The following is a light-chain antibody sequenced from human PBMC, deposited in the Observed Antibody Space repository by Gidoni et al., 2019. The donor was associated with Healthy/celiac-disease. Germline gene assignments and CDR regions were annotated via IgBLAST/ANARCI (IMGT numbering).Light chain of an antibody. V-gene: IGKV3-20*01. CDR1: QSVSSSY. CDR2: GAS. CDR3: QQYGSSQT. J-gene: IGKJ1*01. Sequence: LVLTHSPGTLSLSPGERATLSCRASQSVSSSYLAWYQQKPGQAPRLLIYGASSRATGIPDRFSGSGSGTDFTLTISRLEPEDFAVYYCQQYGSSQTFGQGTKVEIK.